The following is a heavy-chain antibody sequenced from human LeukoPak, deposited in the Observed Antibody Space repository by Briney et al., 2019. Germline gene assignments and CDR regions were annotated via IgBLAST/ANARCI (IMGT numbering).Heavy chain of an antibody. CDR3: ARPSNRWVQFFY. J-gene: IGHJ4*02. CDR1: GDSISSSSYY. CDR2: IYYSGST. D-gene: IGHD5-24*01. V-gene: IGHV4-39*01. Sequence: SETLSLTCTVSGDSISSSSYYWGWIRQPPGKGLEWIGSIYYSGSTYYNPSLKSRVTISVDTSKNQFSLKLSSVTAADTVVYYCARPSNRWVQFFYWGQGTLVTVSS.